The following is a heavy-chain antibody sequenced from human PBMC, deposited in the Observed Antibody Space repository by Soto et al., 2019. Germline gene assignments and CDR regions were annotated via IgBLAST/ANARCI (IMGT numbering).Heavy chain of an antibody. D-gene: IGHD6-6*01. V-gene: IGHV3-64*01. CDR3: ARRARPDFYYMDV. CDR2: ISSNGVGT. Sequence: EVQLAESGGGLAQPGGSLRLSCAASGFTLSGYAMDWVLQAPGKGLEYVSGISSNGVGTYYATSVQGRFTISRDNSKNTVYLQMGSLRPEDMAVYYCARRARPDFYYMDVWGKGTTVTVSS. CDR1: GFTLSGYA. J-gene: IGHJ6*03.